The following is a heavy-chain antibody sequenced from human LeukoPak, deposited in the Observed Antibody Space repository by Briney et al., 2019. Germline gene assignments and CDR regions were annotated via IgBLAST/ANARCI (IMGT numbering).Heavy chain of an antibody. CDR3: ARSSSGRTPPGY. J-gene: IGHJ4*02. D-gene: IGHD3-22*01. V-gene: IGHV4-59*01. CDR1: GGSINNYY. CDR2: IYYSGGSGST. Sequence: SSETLSLTCTVSGGSINNYYWGWIRQSPGKGLEWIGYIYYSGGSGSTNYNPSFKSRVTISVDMSKNQFSLKLNSVAAADTAVYYCARSSSGRTPPGYWGQGTLVTVSS.